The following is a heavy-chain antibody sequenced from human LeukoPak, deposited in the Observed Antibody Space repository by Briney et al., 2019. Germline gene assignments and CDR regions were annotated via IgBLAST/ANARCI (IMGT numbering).Heavy chain of an antibody. J-gene: IGHJ5*02. CDR2: IFSSGTT. CDR3: ARVLGDYGDYYGSWFDP. Sequence: SETLSLTCTVSGRSIRGYYWTWIRQPAGKGLEWIGRIFSSGTTDYNPSLKSRVAMSVDTSKNQFSLSLSSVTAADTAIYYCARVLGDYGDYYGSWFDPWGQGTLVTVSS. V-gene: IGHV4-4*07. D-gene: IGHD4-17*01. CDR1: GRSIRGYY.